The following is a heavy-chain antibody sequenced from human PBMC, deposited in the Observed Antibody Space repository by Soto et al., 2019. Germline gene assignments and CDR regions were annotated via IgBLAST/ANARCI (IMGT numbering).Heavy chain of an antibody. CDR3: ARVLNYYDSSGYMERGYYYGMDV. CDR1: GYTFTSYY. J-gene: IGHJ6*02. D-gene: IGHD3-22*01. V-gene: IGHV1-46*01. Sequence: QVQLVQSGAEVKKPGASVKVSCKASGYTFTSYYMHWVRQAPGQGLEWMGIINPSGGSTSYAQKFQGRGTWTRDKSTSRVYMELSSLRSEDRAVYYCARVLNYYDSSGYMERGYYYGMDVWGQGTTVTVSS. CDR2: INPSGGST.